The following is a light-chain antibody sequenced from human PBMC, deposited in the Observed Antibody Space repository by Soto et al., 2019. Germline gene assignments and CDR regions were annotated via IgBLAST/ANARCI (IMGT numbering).Light chain of an antibody. J-gene: IGLJ3*02. CDR2: NNN. Sequence: QSVLTQPPSASGTPGQRVTISCSGSRSNIGNNAVSWYQQFPGTAPKLLIYNNNQRPSGGPDRFSGSKSGTSASLAISGLQSEDEADYSCATWDDSLNARGVFGGGTKLTVL. V-gene: IGLV1-44*01. CDR3: ATWDDSLNARGV. CDR1: RSNIGNNA.